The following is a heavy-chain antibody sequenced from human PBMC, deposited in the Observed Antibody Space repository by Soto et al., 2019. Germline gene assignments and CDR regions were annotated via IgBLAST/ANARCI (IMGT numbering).Heavy chain of an antibody. J-gene: IGHJ6*02. CDR2: IFHSGTT. CDR1: GGSISSRNW. D-gene: IGHD1-26*01. V-gene: IGHV4-4*02. Sequence: QVQLQESGPGLVKPSGTLSLTCAVSGGSISSRNWWTWVRQPPGNGLEWIGDIFHSGTTNHNPSLKSRLTISVDKSKNQFSLTLSSVTAADTAVYYCARGHEGDGGWGMDVWGQGPTVTVSS. CDR3: ARGHEGDGGWGMDV.